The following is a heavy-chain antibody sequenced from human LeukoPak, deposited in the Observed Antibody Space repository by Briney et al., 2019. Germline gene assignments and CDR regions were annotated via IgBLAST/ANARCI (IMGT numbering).Heavy chain of an antibody. CDR1: GGTFSSYA. V-gene: IGHV1-69*04. J-gene: IGHJ4*02. CDR2: IIPILGIA. CDR3: ARAEYSYGFLKGQFDY. Sequence: GASVKVSCKASGGTFSSYAISWVRQAPGRGLEWMGRIIPILGIANYAQKFQGRVTITADKSTSTAYMELSSLRSEDTAVYYCARAEYSYGFLKGQFDYWGQGTLVTVSS. D-gene: IGHD5-18*01.